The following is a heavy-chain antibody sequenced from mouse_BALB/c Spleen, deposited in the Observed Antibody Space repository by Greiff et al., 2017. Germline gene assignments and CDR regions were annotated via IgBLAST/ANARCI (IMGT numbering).Heavy chain of an antibody. CDR2: ILPGSGST. CDR1: GYTFSSYW. V-gene: IGHV1-9*01. J-gene: IGHJ4*01. Sequence: VQLVESGAELMKPGASVKISCKATGYTFSSYWIEWVKQRPGHGLEWIGEILPGSGSTNYNEKFKGKATFTADTSSNTAYMQLSSLTSEDSAVYYCARSIAVVAPYAMDYWGQGTSVTVSS. CDR3: ARSIAVVAPYAMDY. D-gene: IGHD1-1*01.